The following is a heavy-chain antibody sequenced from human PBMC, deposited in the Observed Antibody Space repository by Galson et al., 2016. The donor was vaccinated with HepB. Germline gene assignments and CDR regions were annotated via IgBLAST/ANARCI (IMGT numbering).Heavy chain of an antibody. CDR2: ISWNSGDV. J-gene: IGHJ4*02. Sequence: SLRLSCAVSGFTFDDHAMHWVRQAPGKGLEWVSGISWNSGDVGYADSVKGRFTISRDNAKNSLYLQMNSLRAEDTAVYYCAREPTRHQDYWGQGTLVTVSS. CDR1: GFTFDDHA. D-gene: IGHD1-14*01. V-gene: IGHV3-9*01. CDR3: AREPTRHQDY.